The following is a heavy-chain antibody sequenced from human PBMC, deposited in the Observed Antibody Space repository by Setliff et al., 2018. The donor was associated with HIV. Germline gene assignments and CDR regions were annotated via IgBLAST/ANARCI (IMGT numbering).Heavy chain of an antibody. J-gene: IGHJ1*01. V-gene: IGHV4-39*07. CDR2: IYYSGNT. D-gene: IGHD6-13*01. CDR3: ARVPTSSWYVTTQRTKEYFHQ. Sequence: PSETLSLTCTVSGGSIKSSSYYWGWIRQPPGKGPEWIGSIYYSGNTYYNPSLKSRVTISVDTSRNQFSLRLSSVTAADTAIYYCARVPTSSWYVTTQRTKEYFHQWGQGTLVTVSS. CDR1: GGSIKSSSYY.